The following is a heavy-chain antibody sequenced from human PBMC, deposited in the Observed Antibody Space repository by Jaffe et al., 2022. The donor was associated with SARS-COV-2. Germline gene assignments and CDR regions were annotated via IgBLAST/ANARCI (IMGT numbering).Heavy chain of an antibody. CDR1: GGSVSSDNYY. CDR2: IHSSGTT. Sequence: QVQLQESGPGLVKPSETLSLTCTVSGGSVSSDNYYWNWIRQPPGKGLEWIGYIHSSGTTNYNPSLKSRVTISVDSSKNQFSLNLNSATSADTAVYYCVRGGTYWGQGILVTVSS. V-gene: IGHV4-61*01. CDR3: VRGGTY. J-gene: IGHJ4*02. D-gene: IGHD1-1*01.